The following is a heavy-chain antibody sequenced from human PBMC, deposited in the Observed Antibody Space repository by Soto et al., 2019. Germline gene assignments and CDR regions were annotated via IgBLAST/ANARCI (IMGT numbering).Heavy chain of an antibody. D-gene: IGHD3-10*01. CDR3: AREGFPMVRGVIRYYYYMDV. J-gene: IGHJ6*03. V-gene: IGHV4-31*03. Sequence: SETLSLTCTVSGGSISSGGYYWSWIRQHPGKGLEWIGYIYYSGSTYYNPSLKSRVTISVDTSRNQFSLKLSSVTAADTAVYYCAREGFPMVRGVIRYYYYMDVWGKGTTVTVSS. CDR1: GGSISSGGYY. CDR2: IYYSGST.